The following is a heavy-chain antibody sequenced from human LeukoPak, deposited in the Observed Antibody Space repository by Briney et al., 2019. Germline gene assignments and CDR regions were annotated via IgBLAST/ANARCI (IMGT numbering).Heavy chain of an antibody. J-gene: IGHJ4*02. D-gene: IGHD2-2*01. CDR2: ISWDGGST. Sequence: GGSLRLSCAASGFTFDDYTMHWVRQAPGKGLEWVSLISWDGGSTYYADSVKGRFTISRDNSKNSLYLQMNSLRTEDTALYYRAKGGYCSSTSCYRELDYWGQGTLVTVSS. V-gene: IGHV3-43*01. CDR1: GFTFDDYT. CDR3: AKGGYCSSTSCYRELDY.